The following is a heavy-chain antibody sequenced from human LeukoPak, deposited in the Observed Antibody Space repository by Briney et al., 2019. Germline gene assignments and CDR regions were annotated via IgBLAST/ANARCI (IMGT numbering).Heavy chain of an antibody. J-gene: IGHJ3*02. CDR3: TRRYNYDSSGYYYVRDAFDI. V-gene: IGHV3-49*04. Sequence: GGSLRLSCTASGFTSGDYVMSWVRQAPGKGLEWVGFIRSKAYGGTTKNAASVKGRFTISRDDSRSIAYLQMNSLKTEDTAVYYCTRRYNYDSSGYYYVRDAFDIWGQGTMVTVSS. CDR2: IRSKAYGGTT. CDR1: GFTSGDYV. D-gene: IGHD3-22*01.